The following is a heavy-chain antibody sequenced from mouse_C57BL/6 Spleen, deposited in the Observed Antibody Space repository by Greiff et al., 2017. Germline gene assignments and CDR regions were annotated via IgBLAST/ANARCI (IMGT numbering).Heavy chain of an antibody. D-gene: IGHD6-1*01. CDR2: IDPENGDT. Sequence: VQLKQSGAELVRPGASVKLSCTASGFNIKDDYMHWVKQRPGQGLEWIGWIDPENGDTEYASKFQGKATITADTYSNTAYLQLSSLTSGDTAVYYCTTGRYYFNYWGQGTTLTVSS. CDR3: TTGRYYFNY. V-gene: IGHV14-4*01. CDR1: GFNIKDDY. J-gene: IGHJ2*01.